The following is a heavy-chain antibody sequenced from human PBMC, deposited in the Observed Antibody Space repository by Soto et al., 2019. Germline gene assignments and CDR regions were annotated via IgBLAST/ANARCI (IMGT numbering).Heavy chain of an antibody. CDR2: IYYSGRT. V-gene: IGHV4-39*01. CDR1: GESISSSSYY. J-gene: IGHJ4*02. Sequence: SETLSLTCIVSGESISSSSYYWGWIRQPPGKGLEWIGSIYYSGRTYYNPSFKSRVTISIDTSKDQFSLKLSSVTATDTAVYYCARQRTTVVTQAYFDHWGQGALVTVSS. D-gene: IGHD2-21*02. CDR3: ARQRTTVVTQAYFDH.